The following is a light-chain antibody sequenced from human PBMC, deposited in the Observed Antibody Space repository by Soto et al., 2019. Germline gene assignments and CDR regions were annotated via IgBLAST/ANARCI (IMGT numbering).Light chain of an antibody. V-gene: IGKV3-15*01. J-gene: IGKJ2*01. Sequence: EVVLTQSPATLSVSPGDRATLSCRASQSVSRNLAWYQQKPGQAPRLLIYGASTRSTRVPSWFSGSGSATEFSLSISSLQSEDVAVYYCQQYGGWRPETFGQGTKLEI. CDR3: QQYGGWRPET. CDR2: GAS. CDR1: QSVSRN.